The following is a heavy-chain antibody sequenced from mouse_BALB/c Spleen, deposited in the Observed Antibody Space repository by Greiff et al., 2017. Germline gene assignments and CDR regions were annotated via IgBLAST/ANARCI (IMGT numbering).Heavy chain of an antibody. Sequence: VQLVESGAELVRPGVSVKISCKGSGYTFTDYAMHWVKQSHAKSLEWIGVISTYYGDASYNQKFKGKATMTVDKSSSTAYMELARLTSEDSAIYYCARHYYFDYWGQGTTRTVSS. CDR3: ARHYYFDY. CDR2: ISTYYGDA. CDR1: GYTFTDYA. V-gene: IGHV1S137*01. J-gene: IGHJ2*01.